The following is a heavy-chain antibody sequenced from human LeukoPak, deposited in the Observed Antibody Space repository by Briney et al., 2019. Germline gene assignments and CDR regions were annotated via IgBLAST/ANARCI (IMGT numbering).Heavy chain of an antibody. J-gene: IGHJ4*02. Sequence: ASVKVSCKASGGTFSSYAISWVRQPPGQGLEWMGGIIPIFGTANYAQKFQGRVTITADKSTSTAYMELSSLRSEDTAVYYCARAYYYDSSGYQGYFDYWGQGTLVTVSS. CDR1: GGTFSSYA. CDR3: ARAYYYDSSGYQGYFDY. D-gene: IGHD3-22*01. CDR2: IIPIFGTA. V-gene: IGHV1-69*06.